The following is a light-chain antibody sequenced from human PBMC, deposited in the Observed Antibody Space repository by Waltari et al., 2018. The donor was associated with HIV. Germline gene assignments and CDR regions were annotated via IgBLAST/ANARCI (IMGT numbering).Light chain of an antibody. CDR3: SSYANKNGFYVV. Sequence: QSALTQPPSASGSPGQSVTISCTGTNSDIGGSNYVSWSQQHPGKAPKLVISEVTKRPSGVPGRFSGSKSGTTASLTVSGLQAEDEADYYCSSYANKNGFYVVFGGGTRLTVL. CDR1: NSDIGGSNY. J-gene: IGLJ2*01. V-gene: IGLV2-8*01. CDR2: EVT.